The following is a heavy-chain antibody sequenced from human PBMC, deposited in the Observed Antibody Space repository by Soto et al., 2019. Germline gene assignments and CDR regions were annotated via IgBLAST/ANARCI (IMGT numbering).Heavy chain of an antibody. V-gene: IGHV3-33*08. CDR2: TWYDGSNK. J-gene: IGHJ4*02. CDR1: GFTFSSYA. D-gene: IGHD6-13*01. Sequence: QVQLVESGGGVVQPGRSLRLSCAASGFTFSSYAMHWVRQAPGKGLEWVAVTWYDGSNKYYADSVKGRFTISRDNSKNTLYLQMNSLRAEDTAVYYCATTRGIAAAGTFHWGQGTLVTVSS. CDR3: ATTRGIAAAGTFH.